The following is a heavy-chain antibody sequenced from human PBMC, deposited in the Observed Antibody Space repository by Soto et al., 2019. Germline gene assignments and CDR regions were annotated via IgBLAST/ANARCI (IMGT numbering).Heavy chain of an antibody. CDR3: ARHYSGTSWYYVPWFDP. D-gene: IGHD2-2*01. Sequence: SETLSLTCTVSGVSIRSYYWSWIRQAPGKGLEWIGYLYNSGSTVYNPSLKSRVTISVDTSKNQFSLKLSSVTAADTAVYYCARHYSGTSWYYVPWFDPWGQGTPVTVSS. CDR2: LYNSGST. J-gene: IGHJ5*02. CDR1: GVSIRSYY. V-gene: IGHV4-59*08.